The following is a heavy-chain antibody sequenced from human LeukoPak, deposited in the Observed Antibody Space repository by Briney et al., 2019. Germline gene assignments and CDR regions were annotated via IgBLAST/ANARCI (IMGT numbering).Heavy chain of an antibody. J-gene: IGHJ6*02. CDR2: MNPNSGNT. CDR3: ARGLSDILTGYGMDV. CDR1: GYTSTSSV. Sequence: ASVKVSCKASGYTSTSSVINWVRHATGHGLEWMGWMNPNSGNTGYAQKLQGRVTMTRNTSISTAYMELSSLRSEDTAVYYCARGLSDILTGYGMDVWGQGTTVTVSS. D-gene: IGHD3-9*01. V-gene: IGHV1-8*01.